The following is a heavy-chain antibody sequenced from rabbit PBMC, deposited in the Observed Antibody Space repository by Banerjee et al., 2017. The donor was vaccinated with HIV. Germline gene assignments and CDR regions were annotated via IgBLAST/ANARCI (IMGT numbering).Heavy chain of an antibody. Sequence: QEQLVESGGGLVTLGGSLKLSCTASGFSFSSSYWLCWVSQAPGKGLEWIGCIDAGSSGNTNYASWAKGRFTISKTSSTTVTLQMTSLTAADTATHFCARDLAGVIGWNFGLWGQGTLVTVS. CDR3: ARDLAGVIGWNFGL. CDR1: GFSFSSSYW. V-gene: IGHV1S45*01. D-gene: IGHD4-1*01. CDR2: IDAGSSGNT. J-gene: IGHJ4*01.